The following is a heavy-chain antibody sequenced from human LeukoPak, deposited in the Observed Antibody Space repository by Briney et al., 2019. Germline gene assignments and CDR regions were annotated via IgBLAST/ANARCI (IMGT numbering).Heavy chain of an antibody. Sequence: SETLSLTCTVSGGSISSSSYYWGWIRQPPGKGLEWIGSIYYSGSAYHNPSLKSRVTISVDTSKNQFSLKLSSVTAADTAVYYCATLSGSYYSDFDYWGQGTLVTVSS. J-gene: IGHJ4*02. CDR2: IYYSGSA. CDR1: GGSISSSSYY. CDR3: ATLSGSYYSDFDY. V-gene: IGHV4-39*01. D-gene: IGHD1-26*01.